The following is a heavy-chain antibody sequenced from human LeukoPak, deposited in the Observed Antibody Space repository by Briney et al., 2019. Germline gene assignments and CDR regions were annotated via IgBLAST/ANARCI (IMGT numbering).Heavy chain of an antibody. CDR3: ARVTRGYSYGVDY. V-gene: IGHV3-48*03. J-gene: IGHJ4*02. CDR1: GFTFSSYE. Sequence: QTGGSLRLSCAASGFTFSSYEMNSVRQAPGKGLEWVSYISSSGSTIYYADSVKGRFTISRDNAKNSLYLQMNSLRAEDTAVYYCARVTRGYSYGVDYWGQGTLVTVSS. D-gene: IGHD5-18*01. CDR2: ISSSGSTI.